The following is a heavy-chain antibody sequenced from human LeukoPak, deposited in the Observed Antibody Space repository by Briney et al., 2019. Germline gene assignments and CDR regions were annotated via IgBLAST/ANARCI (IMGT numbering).Heavy chain of an antibody. Sequence: PGGSLRLSCAASGFTVRSNYMSWVRQAPGKGLEWVSVIYSGGSTYYADSVKGRFTISRDNSKNTLYPQMNNLRAEDTAVYYCARGEASSWPYFDYWGQGTLVTVSS. V-gene: IGHV3-66*01. CDR2: IYSGGST. D-gene: IGHD6-13*01. CDR3: ARGEASSWPYFDY. J-gene: IGHJ4*02. CDR1: GFTVRSNY.